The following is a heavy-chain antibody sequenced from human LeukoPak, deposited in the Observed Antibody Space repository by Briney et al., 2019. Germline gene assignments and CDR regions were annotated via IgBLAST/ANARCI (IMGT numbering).Heavy chain of an antibody. CDR1: GFTFSSYW. CDR2: ISGSGGST. J-gene: IGHJ6*04. D-gene: IGHD3-10*01. Sequence: PGGSLRLSCAASGFTFSSYWMHWVRQAPGKGLEWVSAISGSGGSTYYADSVKGRFTISRDNSKNTLYLQMNSLRAEDTAVYYCAKVVLGSMVRGVIGPWDVWGKGTTVTVSS. V-gene: IGHV3-23*01. CDR3: AKVVLGSMVRGVIGPWDV.